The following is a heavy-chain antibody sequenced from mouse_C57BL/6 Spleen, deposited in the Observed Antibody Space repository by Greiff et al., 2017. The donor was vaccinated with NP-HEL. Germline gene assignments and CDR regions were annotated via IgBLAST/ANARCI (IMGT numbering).Heavy chain of an antibody. CDR1: GYAFSSYW. CDR2: IYPGDGDT. CDR3: ARSGGLRRYFDV. D-gene: IGHD2-4*01. Sequence: QVQLQQSGAELVKPGASVKISCKASGYAFSSYWMNWVKQRPGKGLEWIGQIYPGDGDTNYNGKFKGKATLTADKSSSTAYMQLSSLTSEDSAVYFYARSGGLRRYFDVWGTGTTVTVSS. J-gene: IGHJ1*03. V-gene: IGHV1-80*01.